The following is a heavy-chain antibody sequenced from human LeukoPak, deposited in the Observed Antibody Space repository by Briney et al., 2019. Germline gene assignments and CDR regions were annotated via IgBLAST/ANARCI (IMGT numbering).Heavy chain of an antibody. CDR1: GYTFTGYY. V-gene: IGHV1-2*02. Sequence: ASVKVSCKASGYTFTGYYIHWVRQAPGQGLEWMGWINPNSGDTHYAQKFQGRVTMTRDTSISTAYRELSRLRSDDTAVYYCARGSTVGATESLGFDYWGQGTPVTVSS. J-gene: IGHJ4*02. CDR2: INPNSGDT. D-gene: IGHD1-26*01. CDR3: ARGSTVGATESLGFDY.